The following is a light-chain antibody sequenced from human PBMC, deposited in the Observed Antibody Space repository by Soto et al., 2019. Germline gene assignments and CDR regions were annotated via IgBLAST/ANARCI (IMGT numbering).Light chain of an antibody. Sequence: QSALTQPPSASGSPGQSVTISCTGASSDVGGYNYVSWYQLHPDKAPKLMIYEVTKRPSGVPDSFSGSKSGNTASLTVSGLQAEDEADYYCASYAGSNNFVVFGGGTQLTVL. J-gene: IGLJ2*01. V-gene: IGLV2-8*01. CDR3: ASYAGSNNFVV. CDR1: SSDVGGYNY. CDR2: EVT.